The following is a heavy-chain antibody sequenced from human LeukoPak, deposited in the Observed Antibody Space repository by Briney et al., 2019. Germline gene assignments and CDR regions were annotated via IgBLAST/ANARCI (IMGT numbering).Heavy chain of an antibody. CDR1: GFTVSNNY. CDR3: ARASSSWTPFDY. Sequence: SGGSLRLSCAASGFTVSNNYMSWVRQAPGKGLEWVSIIYSGGTTYYADSVKGRFTISRDNSKNTLYLQMNSLRAEDTAVYCCARASSSWTPFDYWGQGTLVTVSS. V-gene: IGHV3-53*01. J-gene: IGHJ4*02. CDR2: IYSGGTT. D-gene: IGHD6-13*01.